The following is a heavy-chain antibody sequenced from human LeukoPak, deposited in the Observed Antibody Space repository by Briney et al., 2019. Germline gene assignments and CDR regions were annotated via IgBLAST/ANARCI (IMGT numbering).Heavy chain of an antibody. CDR1: GFTFYMYA. CDR2: MCGTAGCT. J-gene: IGHJ5*01. Sequence: GGSLRLSCQASGFTFYMYAMSWVRQAPGQGLEWVASMCGTAGCTFYPDSVKGRFTISRDNSKNVLYLRMNSLTAEDTAIYYCAKDRPNFHENSGHYYRRDGDSWGQGTLVTVSS. CDR3: AKDRPNFHENSGHYYRRDGDS. V-gene: IGHV3-23*01. D-gene: IGHD3-22*01.